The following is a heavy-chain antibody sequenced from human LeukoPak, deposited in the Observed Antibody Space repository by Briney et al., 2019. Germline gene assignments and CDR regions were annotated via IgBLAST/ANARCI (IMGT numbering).Heavy chain of an antibody. V-gene: IGHV4-34*01. CDR3: ASLYCSSTSCYAYYMDV. CDR2: INHSGST. Sequence: PSATLSLTCAVYGGSFSGYYWSWIRQPPGKGLEWIGEINHSGSTNYNPSLKSRVTISVDTSKNQFSLKLSSVTAAATAVYYCASLYCSSTSCYAYYMDVWGKGTTVTVSS. J-gene: IGHJ6*03. D-gene: IGHD2-2*01. CDR1: GGSFSGYY.